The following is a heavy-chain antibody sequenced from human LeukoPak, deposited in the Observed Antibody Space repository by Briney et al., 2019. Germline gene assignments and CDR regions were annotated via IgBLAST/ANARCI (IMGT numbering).Heavy chain of an antibody. CDR3: ARELGSHYGMDV. CDR1: GFSFSPYW. CDR2: IKQDGSEK. V-gene: IGHV3-7*04. D-gene: IGHD2-15*01. J-gene: IGHJ6*02. Sequence: GGSLRLSCAASGFSFSPYWMSWVRQAPGKGLEWVANIKQDGSEKYYVDSVKGRFTISRDNAKSSLYLQMNSLRAEDTAVYYCARELGSHYGMDVWGQGTTVTVPS.